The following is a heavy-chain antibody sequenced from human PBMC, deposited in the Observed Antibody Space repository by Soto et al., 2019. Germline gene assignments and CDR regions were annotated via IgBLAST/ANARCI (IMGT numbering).Heavy chain of an antibody. CDR1: GYTFTSYG. V-gene: IGHV1-18*01. D-gene: IGHD4-4*01. J-gene: IGHJ5*02. CDR2: ISAYNGNT. Sequence: ASVKVSCKASGYTFTSYGISWVRQAPGQGLEWMGWISAYNGNTNYAQKLQGRVTMTTDTSTSTAYMELRSLRSDDTAVYYCARGGGGTTVSHNWFDPWGQVSLVTVSS. CDR3: ARGGGGTTVSHNWFDP.